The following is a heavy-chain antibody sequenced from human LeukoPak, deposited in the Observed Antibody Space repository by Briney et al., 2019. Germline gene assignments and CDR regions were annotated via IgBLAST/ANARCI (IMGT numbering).Heavy chain of an antibody. CDR3: ARDEDCSSTSCLGHAFDI. Sequence: SETLSLTCAVYGGSFSGYYWSWIRQPPGKGLEWIGYIYHSGSTYYNPSLKSRVTISVDRSKNQFSLKLSSVTAADTAVYYCARDEDCSSTSCLGHAFDIWGQGTMVTVSS. D-gene: IGHD2-2*01. CDR2: IYHSGST. CDR1: GGSFSGYY. V-gene: IGHV4-34*01. J-gene: IGHJ3*02.